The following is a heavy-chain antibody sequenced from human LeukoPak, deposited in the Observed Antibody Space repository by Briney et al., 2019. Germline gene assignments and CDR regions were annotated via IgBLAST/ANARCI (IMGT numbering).Heavy chain of an antibody. CDR2: IYSGGST. J-gene: IGHJ4*02. V-gene: IGHV3-53*01. CDR3: ARIMSGIFGVVNN. CDR1: GFTVSSNY. Sequence: GGSLRLSCAASGFTVSSNYMSWVRQAPGKGLKWVSVIYSGGSTYYADSVKGRFTISRDNSKNTLYLQMNSLRAEDTAVYYCARIMSGIFGVVNNWGQGTLVTVSS. D-gene: IGHD3-3*01.